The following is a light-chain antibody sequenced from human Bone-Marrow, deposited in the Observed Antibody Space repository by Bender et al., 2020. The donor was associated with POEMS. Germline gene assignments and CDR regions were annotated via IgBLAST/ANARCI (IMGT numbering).Light chain of an antibody. J-gene: IGLJ3*02. CDR3: QAWDSTVK. V-gene: IGLV3-1*01. CDR1: KMEDKV. Sequence: YELTQAPSVSVSPGQTATIECSRHKMEDKVVSWYRQRPGHSPILIIYDDKKRPSGIPERFSGSNFGDTATLTITGTQPEDEADYICQAWDSTVKFGGGTRLTVL. CDR2: DDK.